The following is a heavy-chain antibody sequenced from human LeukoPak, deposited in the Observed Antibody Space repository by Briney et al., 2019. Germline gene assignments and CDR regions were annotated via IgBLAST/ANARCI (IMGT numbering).Heavy chain of an antibody. D-gene: IGHD3-3*01. CDR1: GGSFSGYY. Sequence: SATLSLTCAVYGGSFSGYYWSWIRQPPGKGLEWIGEINHSGSTNYNPSLKSRVTISVDTSKNQFSLKLSSVTAADTAVYYCARDLNGHDFWSGYYPDWGQGTLVTVSS. J-gene: IGHJ4*02. CDR3: ARDLNGHDFWSGYYPD. CDR2: INHSGST. V-gene: IGHV4-34*01.